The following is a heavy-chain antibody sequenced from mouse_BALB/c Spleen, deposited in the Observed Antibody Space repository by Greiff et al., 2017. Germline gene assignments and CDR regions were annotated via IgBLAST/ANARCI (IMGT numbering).Heavy chain of an antibody. J-gene: IGHJ3*01. CDR2: IWGDGST. V-gene: IGHV2-6-7*01. CDR3: AREGYDYDASFAY. D-gene: IGHD2-4*01. Sequence: VKLVESGPGLVAPSQSLSITCTVSGFSLTGYGVNWVRQPPGKGLEWLGMIWGDGSTDYNSALKSRLSISKDNSKSQVFLKMNSLQTDDTARYYCAREGYDYDASFAYWGQGTLVTGSA. CDR1: GFSLTGYG.